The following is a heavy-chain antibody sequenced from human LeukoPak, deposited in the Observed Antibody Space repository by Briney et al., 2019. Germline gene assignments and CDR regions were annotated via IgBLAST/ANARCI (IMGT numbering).Heavy chain of an antibody. J-gene: IGHJ4*02. D-gene: IGHD3-3*01. Sequence: PSETLSLTCAVYGGSFSDYSWSWVRQPPGKGLEWIGEIYHSGSTNYNPSLKSRVTISVDKSKNQFSLKLSSVTAADTAVYYCARGLLEWLFSFDYWGQGTLVTVSS. CDR3: ARGLLEWLFSFDY. V-gene: IGHV4-34*01. CDR1: GGSFSDYS. CDR2: IYHSGST.